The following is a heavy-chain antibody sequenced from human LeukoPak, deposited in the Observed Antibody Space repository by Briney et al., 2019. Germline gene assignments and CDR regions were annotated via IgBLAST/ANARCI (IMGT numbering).Heavy chain of an antibody. CDR1: GFGFSDSY. Sequence: GGSLRLSCVVSGFGFSDSYMTWIRQPPGKGLEWLAYISGSGSDIYYADSVKGRFTISRDNAKNSLYLQMNSLRAEDTAVYYCARDRYTVYWGQGTLVTVSS. J-gene: IGHJ4*02. D-gene: IGHD5-24*01. V-gene: IGHV3-11*04. CDR2: ISGSGSDI. CDR3: ARDRYTVY.